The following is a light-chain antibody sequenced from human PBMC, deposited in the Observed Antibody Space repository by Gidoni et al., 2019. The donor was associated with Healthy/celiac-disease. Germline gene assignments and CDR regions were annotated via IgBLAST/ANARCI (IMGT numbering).Light chain of an antibody. V-gene: IGLV1-44*01. CDR3: AAWDDSLNGVV. J-gene: IGLJ2*01. CDR2: SNN. Sequence: QSVLTQPPSASGTPGKRGTISFAESSSNIGSNTVTWYQQLPETAPKLLIYSNNQRPAGVLDRFSGSKSGTSASLAISGLQSEDEADYYCAAWDDSLNGVVFGGGTKLTVL. CDR1: SSNIGSNT.